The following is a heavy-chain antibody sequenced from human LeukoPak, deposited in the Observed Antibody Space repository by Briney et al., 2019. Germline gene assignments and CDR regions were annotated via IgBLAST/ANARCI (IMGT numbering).Heavy chain of an antibody. CDR1: GFTFSSYA. CDR3: ARSPNYGSGSYHDY. D-gene: IGHD3-10*01. J-gene: IGHJ4*02. V-gene: IGHV3-30*04. CDR2: ISYDGSNK. Sequence: GGSLRLSCAASGFTFSSYAMHWVRQAPGKGLEWVAVISYDGSNKYYADSVKGRFTISRDNSKNTLYLQMNSLRAEDTAVYYCARSPNYGSGSYHDYWGQGTLVTVSS.